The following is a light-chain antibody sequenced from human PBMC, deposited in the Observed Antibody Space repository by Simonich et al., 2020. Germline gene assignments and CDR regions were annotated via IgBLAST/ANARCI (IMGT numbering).Light chain of an antibody. CDR3: QQYNNWPRT. Sequence: EIVMTQSPATLSVSPGERATRSCRASQSVSSNLALYLQKPGQAPRLLIYGASTRATGIPARFSGSGSGTEFTLTISSMQSEDFAVYYCQQYNNWPRTFGQWTKVEIK. CDR2: GAS. J-gene: IGKJ1*01. CDR1: QSVSSN. V-gene: IGKV3-15*01.